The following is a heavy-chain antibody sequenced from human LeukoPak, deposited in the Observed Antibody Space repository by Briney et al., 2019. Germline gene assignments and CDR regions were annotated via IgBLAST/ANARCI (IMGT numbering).Heavy chain of an antibody. CDR2: INAGNGKT. CDR3: AREKLYSGGYYYYMDV. Sequence: GASVKVSCKASGYNFNTYVMHWLRQAPGQRPEWMGWINAGNGKTKYSQDFQGRVTITRDTSASTVYMELSSLRSEDMAVYYCAREKLYSGGYYYYMDVWGKGTTVTVSS. CDR1: GYNFNTYV. V-gene: IGHV1-3*03. J-gene: IGHJ6*03. D-gene: IGHD1-26*01.